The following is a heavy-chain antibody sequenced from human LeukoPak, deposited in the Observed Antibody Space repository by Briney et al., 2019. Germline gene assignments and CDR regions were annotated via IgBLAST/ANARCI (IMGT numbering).Heavy chain of an antibody. CDR3: AKGGGYCGGDCYVHFDY. V-gene: IGHV3-23*01. D-gene: IGHD2-21*02. CDR2: ISGSGGST. J-gene: IGHJ4*02. Sequence: PGGSLRLSCAASGFTFSSYAMSWVRQAPGKGLEWVSAISGSGGSTYYADSVKGRFTISRDNSKNTLYLQMNSLRAEDTAVYYCAKGGGYCGGDCYVHFDYWGQGTLVTVSS. CDR1: GFTFSSYA.